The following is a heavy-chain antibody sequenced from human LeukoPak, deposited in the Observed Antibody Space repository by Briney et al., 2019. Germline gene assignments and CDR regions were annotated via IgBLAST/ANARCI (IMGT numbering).Heavy chain of an antibody. D-gene: IGHD4-17*01. CDR3: ANGDRDYGDYTI. CDR2: IKQDGSEK. J-gene: IGHJ3*02. V-gene: IGHV3-7*01. Sequence: GGSLRLSCAASGFTFSTYWMSWVRQAPGKGLEWVANIKQDGSEKYYADSVKGRFTISRDNSKNTLYLQMNSLRAEDTAVYYCANGDRDYGDYTIWGQGTMVTVSS. CDR1: GFTFSTYW.